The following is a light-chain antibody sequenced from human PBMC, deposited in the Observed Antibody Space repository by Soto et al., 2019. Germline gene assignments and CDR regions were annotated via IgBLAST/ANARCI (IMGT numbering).Light chain of an antibody. CDR3: QQYSNWPPYT. V-gene: IGKV3-15*01. CDR2: GAS. Sequence: EIVMTQSPATLSVSPGERATLSCRASQSVRSNLAWYQHKPGQAPRLLIYGASTRVTGIPARFSGSGSGTEFTLTISSLQSEDFAVYYCQQYSNWPPYTFGQGTKLEIK. J-gene: IGKJ2*01. CDR1: QSVRSN.